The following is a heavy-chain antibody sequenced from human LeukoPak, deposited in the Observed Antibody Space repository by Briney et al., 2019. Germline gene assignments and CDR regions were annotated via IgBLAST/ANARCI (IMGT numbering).Heavy chain of an antibody. V-gene: IGHV3-7*01. Sequence: GGSLRLSCAASGFTFSSYWMSWVRQAPGKGLEWVANIKQDGSEKYYVDSVKGRFTISRDNAENSLYLQMNSLRAEDTAVYYCARETTMIVVVTKDYYYYYMDVWGKGTTVTVSS. J-gene: IGHJ6*03. CDR1: GFTFSSYW. D-gene: IGHD3-22*01. CDR2: IKQDGSEK. CDR3: ARETTMIVVVTKDYYYYYMDV.